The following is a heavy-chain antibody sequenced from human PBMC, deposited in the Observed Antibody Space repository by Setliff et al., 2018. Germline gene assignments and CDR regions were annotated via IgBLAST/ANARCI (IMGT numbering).Heavy chain of an antibody. Sequence: GGSLRLSCVVSGVSFSNAGMSWVRQAPGKGLEWVAVIWDDGVKKYHADSVKGRFTISRDNSKNTLYLQMNSLRPEDTAVYYCARTCSGSGCYAGLESWGQGTPVTVSS. CDR1: GVSFSNAG. V-gene: IGHV3-33*08. CDR2: IWDDGVKK. CDR3: ARTCSGSGCYAGLES. D-gene: IGHD2-15*01. J-gene: IGHJ4*02.